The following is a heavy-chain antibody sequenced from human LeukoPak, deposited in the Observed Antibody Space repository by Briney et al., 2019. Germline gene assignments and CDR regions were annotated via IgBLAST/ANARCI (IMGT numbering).Heavy chain of an antibody. CDR1: GFTFNSHG. V-gene: IGHV3-30*18. Sequence: PGGSLRLSCAASGFTFNSHGMHWVRQAPGKGLEGVAVISDDGNNEKYADSVKGRFTVSRDNSRNTLYLQMNSLRGEDTAVYYCAKGCAGGGSCYILDNWGQGTLVTVSA. D-gene: IGHD2-15*01. CDR3: AKGCAGGGSCYILDN. J-gene: IGHJ4*02. CDR2: ISDDGNNE.